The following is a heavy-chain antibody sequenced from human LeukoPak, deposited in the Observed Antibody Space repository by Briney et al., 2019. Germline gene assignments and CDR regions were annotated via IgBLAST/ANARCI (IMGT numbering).Heavy chain of an antibody. V-gene: IGHV1-2*06. D-gene: IGHD5-12*01. CDR2: INPNSGGT. Sequence: ASVKVSCKASGYTFTGYYMHWVRQAPGQGLEWMGRINPNSGGTNYARKFQGRVTMTRDMSISTAYMELSRLRSDDTAVYYCARDQGGYAMNYWGQGTLVTVSS. CDR1: GYTFTGYY. J-gene: IGHJ4*02. CDR3: ARDQGGYAMNY.